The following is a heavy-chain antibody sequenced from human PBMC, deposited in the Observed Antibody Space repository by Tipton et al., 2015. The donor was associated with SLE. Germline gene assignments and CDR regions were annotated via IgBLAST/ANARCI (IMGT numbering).Heavy chain of an antibody. Sequence: QSGAEVKKPGSSVKVSCKASGGTFSSYAISWVRQAPGQGLEWMGGIVPMFGKANYAQKFQGRITITADESTSVAYMDLSSLRSEDTAVYYCARDPGNLVDPWGQGTLVIVSS. V-gene: IGHV1-69*01. D-gene: IGHD7-27*01. J-gene: IGHJ5*02. CDR1: GGTFSSYA. CDR2: IVPMFGKA. CDR3: ARDPGNLVDP.